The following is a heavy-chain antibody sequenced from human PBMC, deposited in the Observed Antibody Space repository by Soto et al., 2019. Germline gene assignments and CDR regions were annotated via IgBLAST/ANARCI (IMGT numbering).Heavy chain of an antibody. Sequence: SETLSLTCTVSGGSISSGGYYWSWIRQHPGKGLEWIGYIYYSGSTYYNPSLKSRVTISVDTSKNQFSLKLSSVTAADTAVYYCATQQLVQVLFDDWGQGTLVTVSS. CDR2: IYYSGST. CDR1: GGSISSGGYY. D-gene: IGHD6-13*01. V-gene: IGHV4-31*03. CDR3: ATQQLVQVLFDD. J-gene: IGHJ4*02.